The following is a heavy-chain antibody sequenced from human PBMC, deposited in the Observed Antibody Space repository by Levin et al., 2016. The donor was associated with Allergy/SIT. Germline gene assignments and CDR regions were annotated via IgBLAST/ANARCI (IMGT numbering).Heavy chain of an antibody. CDR3: AKEDSSGYYSALDY. Sequence: VRQAPGKGLEWVAVISYDGSNKYYADSVKGRFTISRDNSKNTLYLQMNSLRAEDTAVYYCAKEDSSGYYSALDYWGQGTLVTVSS. D-gene: IGHD3-22*01. J-gene: IGHJ4*02. V-gene: IGHV3-30*18. CDR2: ISYDGSNK.